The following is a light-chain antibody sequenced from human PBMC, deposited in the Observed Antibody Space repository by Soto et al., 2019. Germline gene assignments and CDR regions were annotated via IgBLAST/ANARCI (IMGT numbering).Light chain of an antibody. CDR3: QQGHNWPLT. CDR2: GAS. Sequence: EIVMTQSPATLSVSPGESATXSCRASQSISSELAWYQQKPGQPPRLLIYGASTRATGVPARFTGSGSGSDFTLTISGLQSEDFAVYYCQQGHNWPLTFGQGTRLEI. CDR1: QSISSE. J-gene: IGKJ2*01. V-gene: IGKV3-15*01.